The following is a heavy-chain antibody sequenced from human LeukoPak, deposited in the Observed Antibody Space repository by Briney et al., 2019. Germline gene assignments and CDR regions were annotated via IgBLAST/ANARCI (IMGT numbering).Heavy chain of an antibody. CDR2: IYSDGTT. J-gene: IGHJ4*02. V-gene: IGHV3-53*01. D-gene: IGHD1-26*01. CDR1: GFIVSDNY. CDR3: AKDPVKGDYYRGDSYYFDY. Sequence: GGSLRLSCAASGFIVSDNYMSWVRQASGKGPEWVSIIYSDGTTYYTDSVRGRFTISRDNSKNTLYLQMNSLRAEDTAVYYCAKDPVKGDYYRGDSYYFDYWGQGTLVTVSS.